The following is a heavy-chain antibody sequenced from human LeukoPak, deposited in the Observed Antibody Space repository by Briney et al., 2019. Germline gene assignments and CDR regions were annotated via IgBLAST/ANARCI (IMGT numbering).Heavy chain of an antibody. D-gene: IGHD4-17*01. CDR3: QRSTLTTVTTDY. J-gene: IGHJ4*02. CDR1: GGSISSSSYY. CDR2: IYHSGST. Sequence: PSETLSLTCTVSGGSISSSSYYWGWIRQPPGKGLEWIGSIYHSGSTYYNPSLKSRVTISVDTSKNQFSLKLSSVTAADTAVYYCQRSTLTTVTTDYWGQGTLVTVSS. V-gene: IGHV4-39*07.